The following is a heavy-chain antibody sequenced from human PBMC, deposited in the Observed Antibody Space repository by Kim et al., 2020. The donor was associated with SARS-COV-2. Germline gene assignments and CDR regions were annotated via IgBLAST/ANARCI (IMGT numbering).Heavy chain of an antibody. J-gene: IGHJ5*02. V-gene: IGHV1-69*04. Sequence: PKCQGRVTITANKSTSTAYMELSSLRSEDTAVYYCARGAAAGTYNWFDPWGQGTLVTVSS. CDR3: ARGAAAGTYNWFDP. D-gene: IGHD6-13*01.